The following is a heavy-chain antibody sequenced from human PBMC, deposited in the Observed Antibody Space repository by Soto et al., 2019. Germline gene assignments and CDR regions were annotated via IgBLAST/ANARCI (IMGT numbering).Heavy chain of an antibody. CDR3: ARGGSHGDY. J-gene: IGHJ4*02. CDR1: GFTFSSYW. CDR2: IISDGSST. D-gene: IGHD1-26*01. V-gene: IGHV3-74*01. Sequence: EVQLVESGGGLVQPGWSLRLSCAASGFTFSSYWMHWGRQATGKGLVWVSRIISDGSSTTYADSVKGRLTISRDNAKNTLYLQMNGLRAEDTAVYYCARGGSHGDYWGQGTLVTVSS.